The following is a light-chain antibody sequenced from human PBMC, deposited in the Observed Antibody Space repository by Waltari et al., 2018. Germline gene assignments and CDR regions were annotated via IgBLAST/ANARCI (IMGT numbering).Light chain of an antibody. J-gene: IGLJ3*02. CDR1: TPNIGNNY. CDR2: EDN. Sequence: QSVLTQAPSVSAAPGQTVTIPCSGTTPNIGNNYLSWYQQLPGAAPKIVIYEDNRRPSGIPDRFSGSKSGASATLGITGLQTGDEADYYCGSWDSSLGIGVLGGGTRLTVL. CDR3: GSWDSSLGIGV. V-gene: IGLV1-51*01.